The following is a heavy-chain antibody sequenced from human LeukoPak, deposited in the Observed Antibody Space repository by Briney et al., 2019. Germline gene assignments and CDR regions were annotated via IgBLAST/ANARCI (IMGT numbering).Heavy chain of an antibody. D-gene: IGHD3-3*01. J-gene: IGHJ4*02. CDR1: GASISSYY. V-gene: IGHV4-59*01. Sequence: SETLSLTCTVSGASISSYYWSWIRQPPGRGLEWIGYIYYSGSTNYNPSLKSRVTLSVDTSKNQSSLKLSSVPAADTAVYYCARGNTYYDFWSGYSGLDYWGQGTLVTVSS. CDR3: ARGNTYYDFWSGYSGLDY. CDR2: IYYSGST.